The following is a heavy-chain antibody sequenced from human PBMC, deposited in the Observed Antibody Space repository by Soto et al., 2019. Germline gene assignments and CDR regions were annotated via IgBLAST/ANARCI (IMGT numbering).Heavy chain of an antibody. Sequence: QLQLQESGPGLVKPSETLSLTCTVSSGSISSNKYCWAWIRQPPGKGLEWIGNIYYRGDTHYNPSLKSRITMSVDESKNQISLKVSFVTAADTAVYYCARNYYDGSGPFYWGQGTLVTVSS. J-gene: IGHJ4*02. CDR3: ARNYYDGSGPFY. V-gene: IGHV4-39*01. D-gene: IGHD3-22*01. CDR1: SGSISSNKYC. CDR2: IYYRGDT.